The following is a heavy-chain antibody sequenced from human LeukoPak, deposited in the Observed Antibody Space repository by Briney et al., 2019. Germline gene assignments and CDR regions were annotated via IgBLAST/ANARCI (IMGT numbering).Heavy chain of an antibody. CDR1: GFTFSSYA. D-gene: IGHD6-6*01. V-gene: IGHV3-23*01. CDR3: ATRREYSSSRGY. CDR2: ISGSGGST. Sequence: GGSLRLSCAASGFTFSSYAMSGVRDAPGKGLEWVSAISGSGGSTYYADSVKGRFTIPRDNSKTTLYLQMNSLRAEDTAVYYCATRREYSSSRGYWGQGTLVTVSS. J-gene: IGHJ4*02.